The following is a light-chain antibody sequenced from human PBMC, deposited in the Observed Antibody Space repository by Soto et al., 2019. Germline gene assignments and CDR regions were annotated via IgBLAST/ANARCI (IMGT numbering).Light chain of an antibody. J-gene: IGKJ2*01. CDR3: QQYSSFPYT. V-gene: IGKV1-5*03. CDR2: RAS. Sequence: DIQMTQSPSTLSASVGDRVTITCRASQSLTTWLAWYHQKPGKAPKLLIYRASSLESGVPSRFSGSGYGTEFTLTISSLQPDDFATYYCQQYSSFPYTFGQGTKVEIK. CDR1: QSLTTW.